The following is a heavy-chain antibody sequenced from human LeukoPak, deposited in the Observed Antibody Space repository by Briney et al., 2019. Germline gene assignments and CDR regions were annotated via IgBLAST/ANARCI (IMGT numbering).Heavy chain of an antibody. CDR2: ITSGTRT. D-gene: IGHD3-10*01. CDR3: AKNIGGLDY. J-gene: IGHJ4*02. Sequence: PGGSLRLSCAASGFTFSSYAMSWVRQAPGKGLEWVSGITSGTRTYYADSVKGRFAISRDNSKNTMYLQMNSLRAEDTAVYYCAKNIGGLDYWGQGTLVTVSS. V-gene: IGHV3-23*01. CDR1: GFTFSSYA.